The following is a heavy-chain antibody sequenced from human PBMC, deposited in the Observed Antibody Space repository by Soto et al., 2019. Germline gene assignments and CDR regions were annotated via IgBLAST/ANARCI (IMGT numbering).Heavy chain of an antibody. CDR2: INHSGIT. V-gene: IGHV4-34*01. Sequence: SETLSLTCAVYGGSFSGYYWSWIRQPPGKGLEWIGEINHSGITNYNPSLKSRVTISVDTSKNQFSLKLSSVTAADTAVYYCARHVQSSDPIDYWGQGTLVTVSS. D-gene: IGHD6-19*01. J-gene: IGHJ4*02. CDR1: GGSFSGYY. CDR3: ARHVQSSDPIDY.